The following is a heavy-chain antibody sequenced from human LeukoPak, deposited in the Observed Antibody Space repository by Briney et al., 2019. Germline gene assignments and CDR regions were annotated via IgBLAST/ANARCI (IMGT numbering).Heavy chain of an antibody. Sequence: GRSLRLSCAASAFTFTSYAMSWVRQAPGNGRGWVSAISACADSTYYADSVQGRFTISRDNSRNRLYLQMNSLRAEDTVVYYCAKDKDLSLGDDRQYWGQGTLATVSS. J-gene: IGHJ4*02. D-gene: IGHD3-16*01. V-gene: IGHV3-23*01. CDR1: AFTFTSYA. CDR2: ISACADST. CDR3: AKDKDLSLGDDRQY.